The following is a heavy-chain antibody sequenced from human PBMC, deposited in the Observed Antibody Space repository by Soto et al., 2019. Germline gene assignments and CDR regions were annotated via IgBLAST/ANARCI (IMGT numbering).Heavy chain of an antibody. CDR1: GYTFTSYA. CDR3: ARDLWGNTIFGVVIIGGPLNY. J-gene: IGHJ4*02. Sequence: GASVKVSCKASGYTFTSYAMHWVRQAPGQRLEWMGWINAGNGNTKYSQKFQGRVTITRDTSASTAYMELSSLRSEDTAVYYCARDLWGNTIFGVVIIGGPLNYWGQGPLFTVS. CDR2: INAGNGNT. V-gene: IGHV1-3*01. D-gene: IGHD3-3*01.